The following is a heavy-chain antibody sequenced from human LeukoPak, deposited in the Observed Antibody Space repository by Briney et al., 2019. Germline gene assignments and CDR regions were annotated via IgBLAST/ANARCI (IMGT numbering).Heavy chain of an antibody. CDR1: GFMFSSYA. V-gene: IGHV3-23*01. Sequence: GGSLRLSCAASGFMFSSYAMMWLRQAPGKVLELVSAIGDGGRTTVYADSVKGRFTISRDNSKNTLYLQMSSLRAEDTAVYYCARDPNGDYIGAFEIWGQGTLVTVSS. CDR3: ARDPNGDYIGAFEI. J-gene: IGHJ3*02. CDR2: IGDGGRTT. D-gene: IGHD4-17*01.